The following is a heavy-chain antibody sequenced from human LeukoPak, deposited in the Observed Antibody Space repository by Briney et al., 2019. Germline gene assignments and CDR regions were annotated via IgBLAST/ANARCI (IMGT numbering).Heavy chain of an antibody. J-gene: IGHJ6*03. CDR1: GGSFSGYY. CDR2: INHSGST. D-gene: IGHD5-24*01. V-gene: IGHV4-34*01. CDR3: ARRGRDGYNPDYYYYMDV. Sequence: SETLSLTCAVYGGSFSGYYWSWIRQPPGKGLEWIGEINHSGSTNYNPSLKSRVTISVDTSKNQFSLKLSSVTAADTAVYYCARRGRDGYNPDYYYYMDVWGKGTTVTISS.